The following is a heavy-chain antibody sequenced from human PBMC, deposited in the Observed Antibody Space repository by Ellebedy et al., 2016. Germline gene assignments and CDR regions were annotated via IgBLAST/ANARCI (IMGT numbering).Heavy chain of an antibody. Sequence: SETLSLTXTVSGGSISSGGYYWSWIRQHPGKGLEWIGYIYNSGSTNYNPSLKSRVTISVDTSKNQFSLRLSSVTAADTAVYYCARVTMIRGIVYYYSGMDVWGQGTTVTVSS. D-gene: IGHD3-10*01. V-gene: IGHV4-31*03. J-gene: IGHJ6*02. CDR2: IYNSGST. CDR3: ARVTMIRGIVYYYSGMDV. CDR1: GGSISSGGYY.